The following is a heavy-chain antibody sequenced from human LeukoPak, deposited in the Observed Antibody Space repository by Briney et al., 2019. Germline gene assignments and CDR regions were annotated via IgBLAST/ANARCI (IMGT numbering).Heavy chain of an antibody. Sequence: GGSLRLSCVASGFTFSSYSMNWVRQAPGKGLEWVSYISSSSSTIYYAGSVKGRFTISRDNAKNSLYLQMNSLRAEDTAVYYCARSRGDFQHWGQGTLVTVSS. CDR1: GFTFSSYS. D-gene: IGHD3-10*01. V-gene: IGHV3-48*04. J-gene: IGHJ1*01. CDR2: ISSSSSTI. CDR3: ARSRGDFQH.